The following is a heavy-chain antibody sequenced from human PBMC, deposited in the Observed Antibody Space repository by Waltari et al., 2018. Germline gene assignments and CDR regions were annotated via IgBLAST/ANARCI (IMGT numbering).Heavy chain of an antibody. Sequence: QVQLQESGPGLVKPSQTLSLTCTVSGGSISSGGYYWSWIRQHPGKGLEWIGDIYYSGSTYYNPALKSLVTISVDTSKNQFSLKLSSVTAADTAVYYCARAPSITGTIFDYWGQGTLVTVSS. J-gene: IGHJ4*02. CDR3: ARAPSITGTIFDY. D-gene: IGHD1-7*01. CDR2: IYYSGST. CDR1: GGSISSGGYY. V-gene: IGHV4-31*01.